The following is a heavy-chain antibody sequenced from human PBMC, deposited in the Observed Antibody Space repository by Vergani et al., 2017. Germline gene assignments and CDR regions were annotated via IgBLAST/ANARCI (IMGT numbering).Heavy chain of an antibody. D-gene: IGHD2-15*01. V-gene: IGHV4-61*02. J-gene: IGHJ4*02. Sequence: QVQLPESGPGLVKPSQTLSLSCTVSGGSVRTSIGYYWTWIRQPAGKTLEWIGSISHSGYTFYSPSLKSRVSMSVDTSKNQFSLRVNSVTAADTAVYYCVRDPWESGGPYSGCWGRGTLVSVSS. CDR1: GGSVRTSIGYY. CDR2: ISHSGYT. CDR3: VRDPWESGGPYSGC.